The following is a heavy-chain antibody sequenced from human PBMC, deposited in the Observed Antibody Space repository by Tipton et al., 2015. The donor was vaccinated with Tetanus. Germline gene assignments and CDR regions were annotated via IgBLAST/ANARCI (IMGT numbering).Heavy chain of an antibody. D-gene: IGHD3-16*01. CDR2: IYYSGTT. CDR3: ARDHGITWGGMGYYYGMDV. V-gene: IGHV4-39*01. J-gene: IGHJ6*02. CDR1: GGSISSNNYY. Sequence: TLSLTCSVSGGSISSNNYYWAWIRQPPGKGLEWIGSIYYSGTTDYSPSLKSRVTISVDTSKNQFSLKLSSLTAADTAVYYCARDHGITWGGMGYYYGMDVWGQGTTVTVSS.